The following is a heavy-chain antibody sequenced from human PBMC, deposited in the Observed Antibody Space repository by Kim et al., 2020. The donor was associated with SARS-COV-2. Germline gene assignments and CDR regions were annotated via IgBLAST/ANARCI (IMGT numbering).Heavy chain of an antibody. CDR2: ISSSSSTI. V-gene: IGHV3-48*02. D-gene: IGHD6-6*01. CDR1: GFTFSSYS. J-gene: IGHJ3*02. Sequence: GGSLRLSCAASGFTFSSYSMNWVRQAPGKGLEWVSYISSSSSTIYYADSVKGRFTISRDNAKNSLYLQMNSLRDEDTAVYYCARDFVGFGQLSAFDIWGQGTMVTVSS. CDR3: ARDFVGFGQLSAFDI.